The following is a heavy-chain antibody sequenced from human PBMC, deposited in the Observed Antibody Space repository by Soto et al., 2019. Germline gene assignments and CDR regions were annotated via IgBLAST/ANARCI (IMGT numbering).Heavy chain of an antibody. CDR1: GGSISTYY. V-gene: IGHV4-59*01. CDR3: ARASRGGDANTNSFDY. CDR2: IYYTGSS. Sequence: SETLALTCTVSGGSISTYYWGWIRQPPGKGLEYIGYIYYTGSSTDNPSLHSRVTISVDTSKNQFSLKLSSVTAADTAVYYCARASRGGDANTNSFDYWGQGTLVTVSS. D-gene: IGHD2-21*02. J-gene: IGHJ4*02.